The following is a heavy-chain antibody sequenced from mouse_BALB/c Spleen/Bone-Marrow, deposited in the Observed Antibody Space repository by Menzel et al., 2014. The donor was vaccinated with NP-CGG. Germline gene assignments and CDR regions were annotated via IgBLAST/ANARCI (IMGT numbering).Heavy chain of an antibody. CDR1: GFTFXDFY. J-gene: IGHJ4*01. V-gene: IGHV7-1*02. CDR3: ARDARRDAMDY. Sequence: EVQLVESVGGLVQPGGSLRLSCATSGFTFXDFYMEWVRQPPGKRLEWIAASRNKANDYTTEYSASVKGRFIVSRDTSQSILYLQMNALRAEDTAIYYCARDARRDAMDYWGQGTSVTVSS. CDR2: SRNKANDYTT.